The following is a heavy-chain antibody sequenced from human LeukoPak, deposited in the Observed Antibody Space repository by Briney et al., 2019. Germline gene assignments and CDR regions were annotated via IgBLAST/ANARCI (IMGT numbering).Heavy chain of an antibody. CDR2: IRYDGSNK. CDR1: GFTFSSYG. V-gene: IGHV3-30*02. Sequence: GGSLRLSCAASGFTFSSYGMHWVRQAPGKGLEWVAFIRYDGSNKYYADSVKGRFTISRDNSKNTLYLQMNSLRAEDTAVYYCAKTAYSSLGPIHDYWGQGTLVTVSS. J-gene: IGHJ4*02. D-gene: IGHD6-13*01. CDR3: AKTAYSSLGPIHDY.